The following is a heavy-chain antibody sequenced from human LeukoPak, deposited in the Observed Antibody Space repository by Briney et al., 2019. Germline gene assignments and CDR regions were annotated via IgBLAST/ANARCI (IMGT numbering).Heavy chain of an antibody. J-gene: IGHJ4*02. CDR3: ARDKEYYDFWSGSSHFDY. V-gene: IGHV3-7*01. D-gene: IGHD3-3*01. CDR1: GFTFTSYW. Sequence: GGSLRLSCAASGFTFTSYWMTWVRQAPGKGLEWVANINQDGGGRYYVDSVKGRFTISRDNAKNSLYLQMNSLRAEDTAVYYCARDKEYYDFWSGSSHFDYWGQGTLVTVSS. CDR2: INQDGGGR.